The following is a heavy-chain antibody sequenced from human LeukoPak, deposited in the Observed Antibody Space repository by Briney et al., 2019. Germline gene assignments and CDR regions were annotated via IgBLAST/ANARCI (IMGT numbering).Heavy chain of an antibody. J-gene: IGHJ6*02. CDR2: IYYSGST. CDR1: GGSISSGGYS. Sequence: PSETLSLTCAVSGGSISSGGYSWSWIRQPPGKGLEWIGYIYYSGSTYYNPSLKSRVTISVDTSKNQFSLKLSSVTAADTAVYYCARDRLPRPYYYYGMDVWGQGTTVTVSS. CDR3: ARDRLPRPYYYYGMDV. V-gene: IGHV4-31*11. D-gene: IGHD5-18*01.